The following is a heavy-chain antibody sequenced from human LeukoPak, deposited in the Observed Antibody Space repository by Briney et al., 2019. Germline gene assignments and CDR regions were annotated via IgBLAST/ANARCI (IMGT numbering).Heavy chain of an antibody. D-gene: IGHD2-15*01. Sequence: ASVKVSCKASGYTFTGYYMHWVRQAPGQGLEWMGWINPNSGGTNYAQKFQGRVTMTRDTSISTAYMELSRLRSDDTAVYYCATSRGCSGGSCQQHHPPYYCYGMDVWGQGTTVTVSS. CDR2: INPNSGGT. J-gene: IGHJ6*02. CDR3: ATSRGCSGGSCQQHHPPYYCYGMDV. V-gene: IGHV1-2*02. CDR1: GYTFTGYY.